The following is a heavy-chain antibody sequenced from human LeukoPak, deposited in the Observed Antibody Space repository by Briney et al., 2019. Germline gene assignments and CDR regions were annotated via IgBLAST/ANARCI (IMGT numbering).Heavy chain of an antibody. CDR3: AKDRARGGTTDFDY. CDR1: GFTFSSYA. Sequence: PGGSLRLSCAASGFTFSSYAMHWVRQAPGKGLEWVAVISHDGSDKYYADSVKGQFAISRDNSKNTLYLQMNSLRAEDTAVYFCAKDRARGGTTDFDYWGQGTLVTVSS. CDR2: ISHDGSDK. J-gene: IGHJ4*02. V-gene: IGHV3-30*09. D-gene: IGHD1-7*01.